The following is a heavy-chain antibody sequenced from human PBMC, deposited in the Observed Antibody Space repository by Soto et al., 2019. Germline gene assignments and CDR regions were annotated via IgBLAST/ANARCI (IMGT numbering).Heavy chain of an antibody. CDR2: IYWNDDK. Sequence: SVPTLVNPTATLTLTCTFSGFSVATTGVGVGWVRQPPGKALEFLAVIYWNDDKRYSPSLRNRLTITKDASRNQVVLKMTDMDTVDTATYYCAHIDYTDYLNHPLDYCGQG. J-gene: IGHJ4*02. V-gene: IGHV2-5*01. CDR3: AHIDYTDYLNHPLDY. D-gene: IGHD4-17*01. CDR1: GFSVATTGVG.